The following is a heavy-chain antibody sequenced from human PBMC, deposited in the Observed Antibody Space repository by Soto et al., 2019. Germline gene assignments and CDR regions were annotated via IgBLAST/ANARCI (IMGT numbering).Heavy chain of an antibody. CDR3: AKHWGTFMIVVPDAFDI. CDR2: ISGSGGST. J-gene: IGHJ3*02. D-gene: IGHD3-22*01. V-gene: IGHV3-23*01. CDR1: GFTFSSYA. Sequence: EVQLLESGGGLVQPGGSLRLSCAASGFTFSSYAMSWVRQAPGKGLEWVSAISGSGGSTYYADSVKGRFTISRDNPKNTLYLQSNSVRAEDTAVYYCAKHWGTFMIVVPDAFDIWGQGTMVTVSA.